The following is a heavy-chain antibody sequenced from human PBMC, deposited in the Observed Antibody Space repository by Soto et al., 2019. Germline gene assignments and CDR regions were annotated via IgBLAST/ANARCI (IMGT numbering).Heavy chain of an antibody. J-gene: IGHJ4*02. D-gene: IGHD3-16*01. CDR3: ARDGGQQDFDY. V-gene: IGHV3-30-3*01. CDR1: GFTFSSYA. Sequence: GGSLRLSCAASGFTFSSYAMHWVRQAPGKGLEWVAVISYDGSNKYYADSVKGRFTISRDNSKNTLYLQMNSLRAEDTAVYYCARDGGQQDFDYWGQGTLVTVSS. CDR2: ISYDGSNK.